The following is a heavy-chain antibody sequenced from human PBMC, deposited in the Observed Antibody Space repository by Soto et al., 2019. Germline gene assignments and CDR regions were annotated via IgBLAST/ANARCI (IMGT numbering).Heavy chain of an antibody. Sequence: QVQLVQSGAEVKKPGCSVKVSCKASGGTFSTNTISWVRQAPGQGLEWMGGIMPILGSANYAQKCQGRVTITADEYTRTVYMELSRLRSEDTAVYYCARQFDSVPSGYYYAYWGQGTLVTVSS. J-gene: IGHJ4*02. CDR3: ARQFDSVPSGYYYAY. D-gene: IGHD3-22*01. V-gene: IGHV1-69*01. CDR2: IMPILGSA. CDR1: GGTFSTNT.